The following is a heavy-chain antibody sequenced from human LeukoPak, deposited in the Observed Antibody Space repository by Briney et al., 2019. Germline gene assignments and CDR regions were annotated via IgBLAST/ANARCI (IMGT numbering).Heavy chain of an antibody. J-gene: IGHJ4*02. CDR3: AREDYNFL. CDR2: IYTTGFT. Sequence: SQTLSLTCTVSGGSFSSPNYFWSWIRQPAGKGLEWIGRIYTTGFTNYHPSLKSRVTVSIDTSKNQFYLKLTSVTAADTAVYYCAREDYNFLWGQGTLVTVSS. D-gene: IGHD3-3*01. CDR1: GGSFSSPNYF. V-gene: IGHV4-61*02.